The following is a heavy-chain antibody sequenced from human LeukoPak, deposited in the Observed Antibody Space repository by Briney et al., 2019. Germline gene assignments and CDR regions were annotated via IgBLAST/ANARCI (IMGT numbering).Heavy chain of an antibody. J-gene: IGHJ5*02. Sequence: SETLSLTCTVSGGSISSGSYYWSWIRQPPGKGLEWIGYIYYSGSTNYNPSLKSRVTISVDTSKNQFSLKLSSVTAADTAVYYCARAGLYYYDSSGLNWFDPWGQGTLVTVSS. CDR2: IYYSGST. V-gene: IGHV4-61*01. D-gene: IGHD3-22*01. CDR3: ARAGLYYYDSSGLNWFDP. CDR1: GGSISSGSYY.